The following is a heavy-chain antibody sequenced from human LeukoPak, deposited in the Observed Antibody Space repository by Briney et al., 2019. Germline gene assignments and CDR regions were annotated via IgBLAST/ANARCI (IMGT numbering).Heavy chain of an antibody. J-gene: IGHJ4*02. CDR2: ISYDGSNE. D-gene: IGHD2-21*01. CDR3: AKEFNRGLPDY. Sequence: GGSLRLSCAASGFTFSTYGMHWVHQAPGKGLEWVAVISYDGSNEYYADSVKGRFTISRDNSKNTLYLQMSSLRAEDTAVYYCAKEFNRGLPDYWGQGTLVTVLS. CDR1: GFTFSTYG. V-gene: IGHV3-30*18.